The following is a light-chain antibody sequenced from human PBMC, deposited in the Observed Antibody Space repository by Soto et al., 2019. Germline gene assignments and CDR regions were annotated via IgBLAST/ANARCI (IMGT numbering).Light chain of an antibody. CDR1: ISNVGNNY. CDR2: SNN. V-gene: IGLV1-47*02. CDR3: APWDDSLSGPWV. Sequence: QSVLTQPPSASGTPGQRVTISCSGNISNVGNNYVYWFKQLPGTAPKLLIYSNNQRPSGVPDRFSGSKSGTSASLAISGLRSEDEADYYCAPWDDSLSGPWVFGGGTKVTVL. J-gene: IGLJ3*02.